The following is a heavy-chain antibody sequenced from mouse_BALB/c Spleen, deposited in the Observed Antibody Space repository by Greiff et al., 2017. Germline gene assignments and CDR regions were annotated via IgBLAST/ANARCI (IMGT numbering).Heavy chain of an antibody. J-gene: IGHJ4*01. CDR3: ASALYGSSPYAMDY. D-gene: IGHD1-1*01. CDR2: IWSDGST. CDR1: GFSLTSYG. Sequence: QVQLQQSGPDLVAPSQSLSITCTVSGFSLTSYGVHWVRQPPGKGLEWLVVIWSDGSTTYNSALKSRLSISKDNSKSQVFLKMNSLQTDDTAMYYCASALYGSSPYAMDYWGQGTSVTVSS. V-gene: IGHV2-6-2*01.